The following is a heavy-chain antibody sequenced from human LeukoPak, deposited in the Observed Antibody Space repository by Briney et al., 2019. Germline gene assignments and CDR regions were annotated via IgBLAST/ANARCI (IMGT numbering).Heavy chain of an antibody. V-gene: IGHV1-2*02. CDR2: INPNSGGT. CDR1: GYTFTGYY. D-gene: IGHD1-26*01. J-gene: IGHJ5*02. Sequence: ASVKVSCKASGYTFTGYYMHWVRQAPGQGLEWMGWINPNSGGTNYAQKFQGRVTMTRDTAISTGYMELSRLRSVDTAVYYCARSFFSGSLRMNLHTIVGATTGWFDPWGQGTLVTVSS. CDR3: ARSFFSGSLRMNLHTIVGATTGWFDP.